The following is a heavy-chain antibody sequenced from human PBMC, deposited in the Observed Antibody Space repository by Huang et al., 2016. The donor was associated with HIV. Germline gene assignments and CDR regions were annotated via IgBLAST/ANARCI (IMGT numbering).Heavy chain of an antibody. D-gene: IGHD6-19*01. CDR3: ARDLSLAGTKGPIFDY. V-gene: IGHV1-18*04. J-gene: IGHJ4*02. CDR1: GYTFTRSG. CDR2: INGYNGDT. Sequence: QVQLVQSGAEVKKHGASVTVSCKASGYTFTRSGISWVRQAPGQGLEWMGWINGYNGDTNYAQKVQDRVTMTTDTSTTTAYMELRSLISDDTAMYYCARDLSLAGTKGPIFDYWGQGTLVTVSS.